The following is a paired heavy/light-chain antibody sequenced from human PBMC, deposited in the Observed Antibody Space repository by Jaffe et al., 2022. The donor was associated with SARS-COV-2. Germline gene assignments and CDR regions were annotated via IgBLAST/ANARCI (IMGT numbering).Light chain of an antibody. CDR1: QSIDTS. CDR3: QHTYISPYA. CDR2: TAS. Sequence: DIQMTQSPSSLSASVGDRITITCRASQSIDTSLNWYQQKAGLAPKLLIYTASSLQNGVPSRFSGSGSGTTFTLTISGLQPEDFATYYCQHTYISPYAFGRGTRLDFK. V-gene: IGKV1-39*01. J-gene: IGKJ2*01.
Heavy chain of an antibody. CDR2: ISGSGAVT. Sequence: EVQLLESGGGLVQPGGSLRLSCATSGFIFSSYAMSWVRQTPGKGLEWVSGISGSGAVTDYADYVKGRFTTSRDNSKNTVYLQMNNLRVEDTATYYCAKDVRITMTVVTRPSFDHWGRGILVTVSS. CDR3: AKDVRITMTVVTRPSFDH. J-gene: IGHJ4*02. D-gene: IGHD3-22*01. V-gene: IGHV3-23*01. CDR1: GFIFSSYA.